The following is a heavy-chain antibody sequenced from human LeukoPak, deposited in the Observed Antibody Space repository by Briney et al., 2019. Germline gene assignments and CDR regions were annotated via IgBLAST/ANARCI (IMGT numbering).Heavy chain of an antibody. CDR2: FKTNSGQV. CDR1: GFTFSDYA. Sequence: GGSLRLSCVASGFTFSDYAMNWVRQAPGKGLEWVSTFKTNSGQVYYAESVRGRFTISRVNSKNTVYLEMSSLRAEDTALYFCARSVPDYTRFDYWGQGALVTVSS. V-gene: IGHV3-23*01. J-gene: IGHJ4*02. CDR3: ARSVPDYTRFDY. D-gene: IGHD4-11*01.